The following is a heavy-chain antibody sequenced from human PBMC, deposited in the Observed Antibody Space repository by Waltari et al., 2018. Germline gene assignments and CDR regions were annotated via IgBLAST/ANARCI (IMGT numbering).Heavy chain of an antibody. D-gene: IGHD6-19*01. CDR2: ITGRCSNT. J-gene: IGHJ1*01. V-gene: IGHV3-23*01. CDR1: GFTLSDYV. Sequence: EVQLLESGGGLAQPGGSLSLSCAASGFTLSDYVMTWVRQTPGKGLEGVSSITGRCSNTYYADSVKGRFSISRDNSKNTLYLQMDSLRVGDTAMYYCARGYLRGWEQIGHWGQGTLVTVSS. CDR3: ARGYLRGWEQIGH.